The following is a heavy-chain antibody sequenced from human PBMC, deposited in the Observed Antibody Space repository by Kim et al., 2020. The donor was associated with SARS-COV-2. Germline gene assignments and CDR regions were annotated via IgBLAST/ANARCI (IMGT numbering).Heavy chain of an antibody. D-gene: IGHD4-4*01. V-gene: IGHV3-30*02. CDR3: AKQWYICELTTYYRMDL. Sequence: KGRFTISRDNSKNALYLQMNSLTAEDTAVYYCAKQWYICELTTYYRMDLWGQGTTVTVSS. J-gene: IGHJ6*02.